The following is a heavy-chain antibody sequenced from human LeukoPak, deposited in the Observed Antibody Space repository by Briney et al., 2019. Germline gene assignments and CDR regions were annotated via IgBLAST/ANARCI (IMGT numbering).Heavy chain of an antibody. Sequence: SETLSLTCTVSGGSISSYYWSWIRQPPGKGLEWIGYIYYSGSTNYNPSLKSRVTISVDTSKNQFSLKLSSVTAADTAVYYCARVVVGATINYYYYGMDVWGQGTTVTVSS. V-gene: IGHV4-59*12. J-gene: IGHJ6*02. CDR2: IYYSGST. CDR1: GGSISSYY. D-gene: IGHD1-26*01. CDR3: ARVVVGATINYYYYGMDV.